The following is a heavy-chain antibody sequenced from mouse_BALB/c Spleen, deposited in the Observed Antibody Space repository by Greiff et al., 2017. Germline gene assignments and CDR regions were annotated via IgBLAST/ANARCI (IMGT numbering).Heavy chain of an antibody. CDR2: ISSGGSYT. CDR3: ARQGNGDYPLAY. CDR1: GFTFSSYG. D-gene: IGHD2-13*01. J-gene: IGHJ3*01. V-gene: IGHV5-6*01. Sequence: EVMLVESGGDLVKPGGSLKLSCAASGFTFSSYGMSWVRQTPDKRLEWVATISSGGSYTYYPDSVKGRFTISRDNAKNTLYLQMSSLKSEDTAMYYCARQGNGDYPLAYWGQGTLVTVSA.